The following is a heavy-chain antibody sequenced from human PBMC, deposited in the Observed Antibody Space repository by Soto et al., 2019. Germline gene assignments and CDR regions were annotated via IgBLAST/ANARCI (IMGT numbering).Heavy chain of an antibody. CDR1: GGTFSSYA. J-gene: IGHJ6*02. Sequence: QVQLVQSGAEVKKPGSSVKVSCKASGGTFSSYAISWVRQAPGQGLEWMGGIIPIFGTANYAQKFQGRVTITADESTSTADMELSSLRSEDTAVYYCARDVEKAARNYYYYGMDVWGQGTTVTVSS. D-gene: IGHD6-13*01. V-gene: IGHV1-69*12. CDR3: ARDVEKAARNYYYYGMDV. CDR2: IIPIFGTA.